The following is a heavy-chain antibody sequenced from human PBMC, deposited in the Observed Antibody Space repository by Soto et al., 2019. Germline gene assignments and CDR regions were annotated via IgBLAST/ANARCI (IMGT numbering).Heavy chain of an antibody. V-gene: IGHV4-34*01. Sequence: QVQLQQWGAGLLKPSETLSLTCAVYGGSFSGYYWHWIRQPPGKGLEWIGEINHSGGTNYNPSLKXRXTXXLDTSRNQFSLKLTSVTAADTAVYYCAVDGASTASWGQGTLVTVSS. J-gene: IGHJ5*02. CDR1: GGSFSGYY. CDR2: INHSGGT. D-gene: IGHD2-2*01. CDR3: AVDGASTAS.